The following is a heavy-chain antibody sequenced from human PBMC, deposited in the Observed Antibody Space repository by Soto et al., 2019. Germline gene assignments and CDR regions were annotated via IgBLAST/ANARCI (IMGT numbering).Heavy chain of an antibody. CDR1: GGSISSGGYS. CDR3: ARVSGNYYYGMDV. V-gene: IGHV4-30-2*01. CDR2: IYHSGST. D-gene: IGHD3-10*01. Sequence: PSETLSLTCAVSGGSISSGGYSWSWIRQPPGKGLEWIGYIYHSGSTYYNPSLKSRVTISVDRSKNQFSLKLSSVTAADTAVYYCARVSGNYYYGMDVWGQGTTVTVSS. J-gene: IGHJ6*02.